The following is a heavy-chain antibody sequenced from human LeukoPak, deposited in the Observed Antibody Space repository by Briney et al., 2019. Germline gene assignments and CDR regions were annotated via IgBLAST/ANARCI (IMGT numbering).Heavy chain of an antibody. CDR1: GFTFSTYW. Sequence: EGSLRLSCATSGFTFSTYWMTWVRQAPGKGLEWMANIKHDGSEEFYVDSVKGRFTISRDNAKNSLYLQMNSLRAEDTAVYYCARQFYDSSGYYFTPSDYWGQGTLVTVSS. D-gene: IGHD3-22*01. CDR3: ARQFYDSSGYYFTPSDY. CDR2: IKHDGSEE. J-gene: IGHJ4*02. V-gene: IGHV3-7*01.